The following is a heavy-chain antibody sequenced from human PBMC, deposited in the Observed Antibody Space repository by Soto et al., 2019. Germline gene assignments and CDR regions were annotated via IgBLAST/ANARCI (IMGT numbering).Heavy chain of an antibody. CDR1: GASXSSYF. J-gene: IGHJ4*02. V-gene: IGHV4-59*01. CDR3: ARSIGAVDGLDY. D-gene: IGHD6-19*01. CDR2: LYYSGST. Sequence: SSETLSLTCTVSGASXSSYFLNWIRQPPGRGLEWIGYLYYSGSTNYNPSLKSRATISVDTSKNQFSLKLNSVTAADTAVYYCARSIGAVDGLDYWGQGTLVTVSS.